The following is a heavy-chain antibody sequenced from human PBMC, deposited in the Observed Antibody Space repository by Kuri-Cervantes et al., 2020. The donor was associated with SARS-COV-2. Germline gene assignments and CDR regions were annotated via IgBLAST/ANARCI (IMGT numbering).Heavy chain of an antibody. V-gene: IGHV4-59*01. CDR1: GGSISSYY. CDR3: ARGGYSSSSWNYYYYVDV. J-gene: IGHJ6*03. Sequence: SETLSLTCTVSGGSISSYYWSWIRQPPGKGLEWIGYIYYSGSTNYNPSLKSRVTISVDTSKNQFSLKLSSVTAADTAVYYCARGGYSSSSWNYYYYVDVWGKGTTVTVSS. D-gene: IGHD6-13*01. CDR2: IYYSGST.